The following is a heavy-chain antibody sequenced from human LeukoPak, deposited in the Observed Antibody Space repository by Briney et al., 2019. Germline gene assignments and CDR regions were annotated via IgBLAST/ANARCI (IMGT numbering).Heavy chain of an antibody. CDR1: GFTVSSNY. J-gene: IGHJ4*02. D-gene: IGHD2-15*01. CDR3: AKDRSRDSADYYFDY. Sequence: GGSLRLSCAASGFTVSSNYMSWVRQAPGKGLEWVSVMYSGGNTYYADSVKGRFTISRDNSKNTLYLQMNSLRAEDTAVYYCAKDRSRDSADYYFDYWGQGTPVTVPS. CDR2: MYSGGNT. V-gene: IGHV3-53*05.